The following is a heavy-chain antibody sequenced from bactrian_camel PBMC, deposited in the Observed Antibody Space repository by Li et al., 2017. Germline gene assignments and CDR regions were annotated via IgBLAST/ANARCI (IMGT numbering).Heavy chain of an antibody. CDR2: IHKDGEIA. CDR1: GLPFSRTT. J-gene: IGHJ4*01. D-gene: IGHD6*01. Sequence: QVQLVESGGGLVQPGGSLRLSCAARGLPFSRTTLSWVRQAPGKGLEWVCIIHKDGEIATYRAAVRDRFTVSRDNAKNTLYLQMNGLKSEDTALYYCATGAGGSRIWGQGTQV. V-gene: IGHV3S6*01. CDR3: ATGAGGSRI.